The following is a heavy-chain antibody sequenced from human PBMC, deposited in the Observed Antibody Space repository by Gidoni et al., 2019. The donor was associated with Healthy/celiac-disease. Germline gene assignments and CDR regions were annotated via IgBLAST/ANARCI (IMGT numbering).Heavy chain of an antibody. D-gene: IGHD3-3*01. CDR2: IIVSGGST. CDR1: GFTFSSYA. Sequence: EVQRLESGGGVVQHGGCLRLSCAASGFTFSSYAMSWVRQGPGKGLEWVSAIIVSGGSTYYAYSLQCLFTIARVNSKITLYLQMNILISEYTAIYYCAKFQDYDFWSSGFDWGQVPLFTVSA. CDR3: AKFQDYDFWSSGFD. J-gene: IGHJ4*02. V-gene: IGHV3-23*01.